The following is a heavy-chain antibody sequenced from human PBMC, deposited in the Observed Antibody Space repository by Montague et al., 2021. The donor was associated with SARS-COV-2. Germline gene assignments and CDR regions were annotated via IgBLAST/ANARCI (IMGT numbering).Heavy chain of an antibody. CDR1: GGSFSGYY. CDR3: ARGARQGYGFRLGSFDY. D-gene: IGHD3-10*01. V-gene: IGHV4-34*01. J-gene: IGHJ4*02. CDR2: INHSGST. Sequence: SETLSLTCAVYGGSFSGYYWTWIRQPPGKGLEWIGEINHSGSTNNNPSLKSRVTMSVDTSKNQFSLELSSVTAADTAVYYCARGARQGYGFRLGSFDYWGQGTLVTVSS.